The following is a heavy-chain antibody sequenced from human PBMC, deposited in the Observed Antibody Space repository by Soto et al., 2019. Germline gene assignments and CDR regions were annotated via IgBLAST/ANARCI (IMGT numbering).Heavy chain of an antibody. CDR1: GGSFSGYY. CDR2: INHSGST. Sequence: SETLSLTCAVYGGSFSGYYWTWIRQPPETGLEWIGEINHSGSTNYNPSLKSRVTISVDTSKNQFSLKLTSVTAADTAVYYCARDKITGLFDYWGQGTLVTVSS. J-gene: IGHJ4*02. CDR3: ARDKITGLFDY. V-gene: IGHV4-34*01. D-gene: IGHD2-8*02.